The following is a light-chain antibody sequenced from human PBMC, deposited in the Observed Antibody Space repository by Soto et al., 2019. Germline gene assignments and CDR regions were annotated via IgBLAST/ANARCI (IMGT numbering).Light chain of an antibody. J-gene: IGKJ1*01. V-gene: IGKV3-11*01. Sequence: EIVLTQSPSALSFSPGERATLSFRASQSVSSYLAWYQQKPGQAPRLLMYEASNRATGIPARFSGGGSGTDFTLTISSLEPEDFAVYYCQQRSDWPWTFGQGTKVDIK. CDR1: QSVSSY. CDR3: QQRSDWPWT. CDR2: EAS.